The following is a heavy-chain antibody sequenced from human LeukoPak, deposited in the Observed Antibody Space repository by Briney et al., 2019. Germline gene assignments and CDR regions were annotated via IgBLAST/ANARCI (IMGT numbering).Heavy chain of an antibody. J-gene: IGHJ4*02. Sequence: SGGSLRLSCTASVFNFSMAWVRQAPGKGLEWVSAISGSGGSTYYADSVKGRFTISRDNSKNTLYLQMNSLRAEDTAVYYCAKGGWLAAAGKGFDYWGQGTLVTVSP. CDR1: VFNFS. D-gene: IGHD6-13*01. CDR3: AKGGWLAAAGKGFDY. CDR2: ISGSGGST. V-gene: IGHV3-23*01.